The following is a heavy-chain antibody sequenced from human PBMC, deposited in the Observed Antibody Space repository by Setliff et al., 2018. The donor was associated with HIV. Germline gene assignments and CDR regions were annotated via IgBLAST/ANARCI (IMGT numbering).Heavy chain of an antibody. CDR1: GGSISSGAYY. J-gene: IGHJ6*02. Sequence: SETLSLTCTVAGGSISSGAYYWSWIRQPAGKGLEWIGRFYTSGCTKYNPSLKSRITISVDTSKKQFSLKLTSVTAADTAVYYCARGRVEAGRPPGETGFSYYYHGMDVWVQGTTVTVSS. CDR2: FYTSGCT. D-gene: IGHD6-6*01. V-gene: IGHV4-61*02. CDR3: ARGRVEAGRPPGETGFSYYYHGMDV.